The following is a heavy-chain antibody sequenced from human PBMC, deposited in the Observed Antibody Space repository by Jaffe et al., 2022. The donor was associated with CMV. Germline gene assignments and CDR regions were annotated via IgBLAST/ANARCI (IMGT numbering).Heavy chain of an antibody. D-gene: IGHD3-9*01. CDR3: ARTLLRYFDWLHYYYGMDV. Sequence: EVQLVESGGGLVQPGGSLRLSCAASGFTFSSYSMNWVRQAPGKGLEWVSYISSSSSTIYYADSVKGRFTISRDNAKNSLYLQMNSLRDEDTAVYYCARTLLRYFDWLHYYYGMDVWGQGTTVTVSS. J-gene: IGHJ6*02. CDR1: GFTFSSYS. CDR2: ISSSSSTI. V-gene: IGHV3-48*02.